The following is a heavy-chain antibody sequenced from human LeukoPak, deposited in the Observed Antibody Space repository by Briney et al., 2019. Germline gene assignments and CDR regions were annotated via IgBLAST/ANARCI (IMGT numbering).Heavy chain of an antibody. J-gene: IGHJ4*02. CDR1: GGSFSSFY. CDR2: ISYSGIS. V-gene: IGHV4-59*01. Sequence: SETLSLTCTVSGGSFSSFYWSWIRQPPGKGLEYIGYISYSGISYYNPSLKSRVTISVDTSKNQFSLRLSSMTAADTAVYYCVRADGDGPYYFDYWGQGTLVTVSS. CDR3: VRADGDGPYYFDY. D-gene: IGHD3-10*01.